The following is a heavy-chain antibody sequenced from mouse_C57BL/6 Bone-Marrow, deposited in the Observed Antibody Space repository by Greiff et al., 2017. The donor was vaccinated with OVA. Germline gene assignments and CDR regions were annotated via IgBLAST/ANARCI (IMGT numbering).Heavy chain of an antibody. Sequence: EVKLMESGGGLVQPGGSMKLSCVASGFTFSNYWMNWVRQSPEKGLEWVAQIRLKSDNYATHYAESVKGRFTISRDDSKSSVYLQMNNLRAEDTGIYYCTVRNPYAMDYWGQGTSVTVSS. J-gene: IGHJ4*01. CDR3: TVRNPYAMDY. D-gene: IGHD2-1*01. CDR2: IRLKSDNYAT. V-gene: IGHV6-3*01. CDR1: GFTFSNYW.